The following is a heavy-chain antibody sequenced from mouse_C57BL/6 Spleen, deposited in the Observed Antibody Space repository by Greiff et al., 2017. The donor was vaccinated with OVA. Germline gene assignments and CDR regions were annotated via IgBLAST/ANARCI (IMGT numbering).Heavy chain of an antibody. Sequence: EVQLQQSGPGMVKPSQSLSLTCTVTGYSITSGYDWHWIRHFPGNKLEWMGYISYSGSTNYNPSLKSRISITHDTSKNHFFLKLNSVTTEDTATYYCARDGYYYGSSWYFDVWGTGTTVTVSS. V-gene: IGHV3-1*01. CDR3: ARDGYYYGSSWYFDV. D-gene: IGHD1-1*01. CDR2: ISYSGST. CDR1: GYSITSGYD. J-gene: IGHJ1*03.